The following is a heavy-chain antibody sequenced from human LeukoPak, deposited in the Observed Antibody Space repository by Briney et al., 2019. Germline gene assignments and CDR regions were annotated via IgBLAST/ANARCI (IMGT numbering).Heavy chain of an antibody. CDR3: AREYSSDWDSFDF. CDR1: GFTVSSNY. J-gene: IGHJ4*02. CDR2: IFRGGNT. Sequence: GGSLRLSCAVSGFTVSSNYMSWVRQARGKGLEWISVIFRGGNTYYADSVKGRFTISRDDAKNSLYLQMNSLRAEDTAVYYCAREYSSDWDSFDFWGQGTLVTVSS. V-gene: IGHV3-53*01. D-gene: IGHD6-25*01.